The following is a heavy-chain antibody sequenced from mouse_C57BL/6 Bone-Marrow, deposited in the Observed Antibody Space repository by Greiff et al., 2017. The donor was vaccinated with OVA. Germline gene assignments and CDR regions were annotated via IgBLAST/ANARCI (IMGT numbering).Heavy chain of an antibody. CDR2: IYPGNSDT. Sequence: VQLQQSGTVLARPGASVKMSCKTSGYTFTSYWMHWVKQRPGQGLEWIGAIYPGNSDTSYNQKFKGKAKLTAVTSASTAYMELSSLTNEDSAVYYCTSPFYYYGSSPFAYWGQGTLVTVSA. CDR1: GYTFTSYW. J-gene: IGHJ3*01. D-gene: IGHD1-1*01. CDR3: TSPFYYYGSSPFAY. V-gene: IGHV1-5*01.